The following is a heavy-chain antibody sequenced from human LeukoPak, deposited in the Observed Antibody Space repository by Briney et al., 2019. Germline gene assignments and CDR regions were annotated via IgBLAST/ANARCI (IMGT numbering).Heavy chain of an antibody. Sequence: GGSLRLSCAASGFTFNSYTMHWVRQAPGKGLEWVSSITSSGSDIYYADSVKGRFTISRDNAKNSLYLHMNSLRAEDTAVYYCAREKGYGVGATGGYWGQGTLVTVSS. CDR1: GFTFNSYT. CDR2: ITSSGSDI. J-gene: IGHJ4*02. V-gene: IGHV3-21*01. CDR3: AREKGYGVGATGGY. D-gene: IGHD1-26*01.